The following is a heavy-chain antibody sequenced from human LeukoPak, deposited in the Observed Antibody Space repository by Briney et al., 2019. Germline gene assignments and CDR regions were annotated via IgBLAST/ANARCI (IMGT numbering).Heavy chain of an antibody. V-gene: IGHV1-69*06. CDR1: GGTFSSYA. Sequence: SVKVSCKASGGTFSSYAISWVRQAPGQGLEWMGGIIPIFGTAIYAQKFQGRVTMTEDTSTDTAYMELSSLRSEDTAVYYCATAQLLADGNDYWGQGTLVTVSS. CDR2: IIPIFGTA. J-gene: IGHJ4*02. D-gene: IGHD2-2*01. CDR3: ATAQLLADGNDY.